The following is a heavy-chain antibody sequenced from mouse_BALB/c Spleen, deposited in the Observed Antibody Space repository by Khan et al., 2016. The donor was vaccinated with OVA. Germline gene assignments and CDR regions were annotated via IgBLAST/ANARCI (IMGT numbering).Heavy chain of an antibody. CDR2: INPTSGYT. V-gene: IGHV1-7*01. CDR1: GYTFSTYW. J-gene: IGHJ2*01. CDR3: TRDIIDY. D-gene: IGHD1-3*01. Sequence: QVQLQQSGAALAKPGASVKMSCKASGYTFSTYWMHWVKQRPGQGLEWIGYINPTSGYTDYNEKFKDKATLSADKSSSTAYMQLSRLTSEDSAVYYCTRDIIDYWGQGTTLTVSS.